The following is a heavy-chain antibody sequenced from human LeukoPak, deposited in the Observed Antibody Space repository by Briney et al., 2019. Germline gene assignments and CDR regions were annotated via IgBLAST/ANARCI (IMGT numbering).Heavy chain of an antibody. CDR2: INHSGST. V-gene: IGHV4-34*01. Sequence: PSETLSLTCAVYGGSFSGYYWSWIRQPPGKGLEWIGEINHSGSTNYNPSLKSRVTISVDTSKNQFSLKLSSVTAADTAVYYCARGVQIFGVVIKAGNWFDPWGQGTLVTVSS. D-gene: IGHD3-3*01. J-gene: IGHJ5*02. CDR1: GGSFSGYY. CDR3: ARGVQIFGVVIKAGNWFDP.